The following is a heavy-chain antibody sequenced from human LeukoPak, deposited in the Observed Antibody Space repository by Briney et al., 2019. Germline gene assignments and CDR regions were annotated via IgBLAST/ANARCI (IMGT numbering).Heavy chain of an antibody. J-gene: IGHJ2*01. CDR1: AFTFSSYS. CDR2: ISTSSSYI. V-gene: IGHV3-21*01. CDR3: ARTSDTSGRLYWYFDL. D-gene: IGHD3-22*01. Sequence: RTGGSLRLSCAASAFTFSSYSMNWVRQAPGEGLEWVSFISTSSSYIHYADSVKGRFTISRDNAKNSLYLQMNSLRAEDTAVYYCARTSDTSGRLYWYFDLWGRGTLVTVSS.